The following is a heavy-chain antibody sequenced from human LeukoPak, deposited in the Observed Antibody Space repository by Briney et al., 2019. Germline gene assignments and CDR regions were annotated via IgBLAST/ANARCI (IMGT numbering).Heavy chain of an antibody. CDR3: ARVGIFGVVTAYYYYYYMDV. V-gene: IGHV4-34*01. CDR2: INHSGST. D-gene: IGHD3-3*01. J-gene: IGHJ6*03. Sequence: SETLSLTCAVYGGSFSGYYWSWIRQPPGKGMEWIGEINHSGSTNYNPSLKSRVTISVDTSKNQFSLKLSFVTAADTAVYYCARVGIFGVVTAYYYYYYMDVWGKGTTVTVSS. CDR1: GGSFSGYY.